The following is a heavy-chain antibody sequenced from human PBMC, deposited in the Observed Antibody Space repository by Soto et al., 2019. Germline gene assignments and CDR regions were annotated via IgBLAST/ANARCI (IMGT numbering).Heavy chain of an antibody. CDR1: GGSFSGYY. J-gene: IGHJ3*02. V-gene: IGHV4-34*01. D-gene: IGHD3-22*01. CDR3: ARESDDSSGYYYSQCAFDI. Sequence: SETLSLTCAVCGGSFSGYYWSWIRQPPGKGLEWIGEINHSGSTNYNPSLKSRVTISVDTSKNQFSLKLSSVTAADTAVYYCARESDDSSGYYYSQCAFDIWGQGTMVTVSS. CDR2: INHSGST.